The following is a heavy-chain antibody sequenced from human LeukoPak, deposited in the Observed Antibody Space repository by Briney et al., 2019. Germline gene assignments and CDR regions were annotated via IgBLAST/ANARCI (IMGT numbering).Heavy chain of an antibody. CDR2: IYTSVST. J-gene: IGHJ4*02. CDR3: ARSLIPPTYWYFDS. CDR1: GGSISSDKNY. D-gene: IGHD2-21*01. V-gene: IGHV4-61*02. Sequence: PSETLSLTCTVSGGSISSDKNYWNWIRQPAGKGLEWIGRIYTSVSTNYNPSLKSRVTMSVDTSKNQFSLKLSSVTAADTAVYYCARSLIPPTYWYFDSWGQGTLVTVSS.